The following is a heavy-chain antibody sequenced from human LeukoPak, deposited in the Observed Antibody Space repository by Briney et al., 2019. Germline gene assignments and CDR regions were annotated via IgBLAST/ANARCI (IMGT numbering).Heavy chain of an antibody. D-gene: IGHD3-3*01. CDR3: ARDLISGYDFWSGYSDY. Sequence: PGGSLRLSCAASGFTFNNYALSWVRQAPGKGLEWVSGINWNGGSTGYADSVKGRFTISRDSAKNSLYLQMNSLRAEDTALYYCARDLISGYDFWSGYSDYWGQGTLVTVSS. V-gene: IGHV3-20*04. CDR2: INWNGGST. CDR1: GFTFNNYA. J-gene: IGHJ4*02.